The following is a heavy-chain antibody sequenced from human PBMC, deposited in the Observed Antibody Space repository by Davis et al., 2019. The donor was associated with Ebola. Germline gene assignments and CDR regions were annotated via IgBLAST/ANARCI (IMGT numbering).Heavy chain of an antibody. CDR2: ISSDGSVT. CDR3: ARDADGPGALIDY. Sequence: PGGSLRLSCAASTFTFSDYWMLCVRQVPGKGLVWVSRISSDGSVTTYADSVKGRFTISRDNAKNTLYLQMDSLRAENTALYYCARDADGPGALIDYWGQGTLVTVSS. V-gene: IGHV3-74*01. CDR1: TFTFSDYW. D-gene: IGHD5-24*01. J-gene: IGHJ4*02.